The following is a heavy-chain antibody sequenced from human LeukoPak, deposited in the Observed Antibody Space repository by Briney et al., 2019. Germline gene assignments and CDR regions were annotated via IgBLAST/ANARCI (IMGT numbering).Heavy chain of an antibody. Sequence: GGSLRLSCAASGFTYSDYYINWIRQAPGKGLEGLSYISASSGTRYYADSVKGRFTISRDNAKNSLYLQMNSLRAEDTAVYYCARGLAANDWFDPWGQGTLVTVSS. CDR1: GFTYSDYY. J-gene: IGHJ5*02. D-gene: IGHD2-15*01. CDR3: ARGLAANDWFDP. V-gene: IGHV3-11*01. CDR2: ISASSGTR.